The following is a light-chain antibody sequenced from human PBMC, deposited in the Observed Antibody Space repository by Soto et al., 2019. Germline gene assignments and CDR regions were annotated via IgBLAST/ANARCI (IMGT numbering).Light chain of an antibody. CDR3: CSYVGSTTLHV. J-gene: IGLJ1*01. CDR1: SSDVGSYNL. V-gene: IGLV2-23*01. CDR2: EAF. Sequence: QSALTQPASVSGSPGQSITISCTGTSSDVGSYNLVSWYQQHPGTAPKLMIYEAFKRPSGVSNRFSGSKSGDTASLTISVLQAEDDADYYCCSYVGSTTLHVFRTGTKLPVL.